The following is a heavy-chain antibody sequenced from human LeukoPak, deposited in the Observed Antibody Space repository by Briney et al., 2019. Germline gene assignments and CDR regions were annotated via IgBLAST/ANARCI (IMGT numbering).Heavy chain of an antibody. CDR3: ARGTVFSIWSSIYYMDV. D-gene: IGHD3-3*01. J-gene: IGHJ6*03. CDR1: GGSISSSSYY. Sequence: SETLSLTCTVSGGSISSSSYYWGWIRQPPGKGLEWIGSIYYSGSTYYNPSLKSRVTISVDTSKNQFSLKLSSVTAADTAVYYCARGTVFSIWSSIYYMDVWGKGTTVTVSS. CDR2: IYYSGST. V-gene: IGHV4-39*01.